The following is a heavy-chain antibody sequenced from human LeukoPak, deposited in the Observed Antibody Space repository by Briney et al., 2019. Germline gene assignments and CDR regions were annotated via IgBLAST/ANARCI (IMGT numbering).Heavy chain of an antibody. D-gene: IGHD3-3*01. CDR3: ARERLKGYYDFWSGYYTRWYFDY. CDR2: IYYSGST. V-gene: IGHV4-59*12. CDR1: GGSISSYY. J-gene: IGHJ4*02. Sequence: SETLSLTCTVSGGSISSYYWSWIRQPSGKGLEWIGYIYYSGSTNYNPSLKSRVTISVDTSKNQFSLKLSSVTAADTAVYYCARERLKGYYDFWSGYYTRWYFDYWGQGTLVTVSS.